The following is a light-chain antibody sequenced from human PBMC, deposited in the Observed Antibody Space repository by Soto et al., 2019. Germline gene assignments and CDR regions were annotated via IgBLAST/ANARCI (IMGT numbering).Light chain of an antibody. CDR2: GAS. V-gene: IGKV3-20*01. Sequence: IVLTQSPGTLSLSPGERATLSRRASHSVSRNYLAWYQQKPGQSPRLLIFGASDRATGTPDRFSGSGSGTDFTLTISRLEPEDSAVYYCQQFDDSVTFGQGTRLDIK. CDR1: HSVSRNY. CDR3: QQFDDSVT. J-gene: IGKJ5*01.